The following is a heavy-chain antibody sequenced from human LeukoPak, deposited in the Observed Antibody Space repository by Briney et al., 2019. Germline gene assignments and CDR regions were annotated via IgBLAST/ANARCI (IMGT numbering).Heavy chain of an antibody. CDR2: IYYSGST. J-gene: IGHJ4*02. Sequence: PSETLSLTCTVSGGSISSYYWSWIRQPPGKGLEWIGYIYYSGSTNYNPSLKSRVTISVDTSKNQFSLKLSSVTAADTAVYYCARARGYDLDYWGQGTLVTVSS. CDR3: ARARGYDLDY. V-gene: IGHV4-59*01. CDR1: GGSISSYY. D-gene: IGHD5-12*01.